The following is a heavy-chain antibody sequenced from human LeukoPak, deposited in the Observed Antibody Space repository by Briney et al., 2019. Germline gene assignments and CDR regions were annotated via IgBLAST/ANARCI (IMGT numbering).Heavy chain of an antibody. V-gene: IGHV4-34*01. CDR2: INHSGST. CDR3: ARGTRFETQYYFDY. D-gene: IGHD3-10*01. J-gene: IGHJ4*02. CDR1: GGSFSGYY. Sequence: SETLSLTCAVYGGSFSGYYWSWVRQPPGKGVEWIGEINHSGSTNYNPSLKRRVNISVDTSKNQFSLKLSSVPAADTAVYYCARGTRFETQYYFDYWGQGTLVTVSS.